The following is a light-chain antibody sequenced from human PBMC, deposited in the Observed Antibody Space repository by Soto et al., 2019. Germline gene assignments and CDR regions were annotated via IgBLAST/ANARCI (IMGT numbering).Light chain of an antibody. CDR1: NIGSKS. Sequence: SYELTQPPSVSVAPGKTAMITCGGDNIGSKSVHWYQQKPGQAPVVVINYNGDRPSGIPDRFSGSNSGSTATLTITRVEAGDEADYYCQVWDRSSDHVVFGGGTKLTVL. V-gene: IGLV3-21*04. J-gene: IGLJ2*01. CDR3: QVWDRSSDHVV. CDR2: YNG.